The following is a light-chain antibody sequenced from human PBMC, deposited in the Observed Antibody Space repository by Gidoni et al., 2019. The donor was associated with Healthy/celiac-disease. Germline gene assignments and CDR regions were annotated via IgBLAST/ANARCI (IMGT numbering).Light chain of an antibody. CDR3: QSYDSSLSGWV. CDR2: GNS. CDR1: SSHIGAGYD. J-gene: IGLJ3*02. V-gene: IGLV1-40*01. Sequence: QSVLTQPPSVSGAPGQTVTISCTGSSSHIGAGYDVHWYQQLPGTAPKRLIYGNSNRPSGVPDRFSGSKSGTSASLAITGLQAEDEADYYCQSYDSSLSGWVFGGGTKLTVL.